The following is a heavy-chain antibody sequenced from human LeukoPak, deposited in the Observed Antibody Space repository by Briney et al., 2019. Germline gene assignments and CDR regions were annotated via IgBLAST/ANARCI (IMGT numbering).Heavy chain of an antibody. Sequence: SETLSLTCTVSGGSIGSYYWGWIRQPPGKGLEWIGSIYYSGSTYYNPSLKSRVTISVDTSKNQFSLKLSSVTAADTAVYYCARQPVKYYYDSSGRHFDYWGQGTLVTDSS. CDR1: GGSIGSYY. J-gene: IGHJ4*02. CDR3: ARQPVKYYYDSSGRHFDY. CDR2: IYYSGST. D-gene: IGHD3-22*01. V-gene: IGHV4-39*01.